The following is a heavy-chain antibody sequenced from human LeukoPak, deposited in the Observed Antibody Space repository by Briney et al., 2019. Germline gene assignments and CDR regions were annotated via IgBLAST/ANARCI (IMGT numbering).Heavy chain of an antibody. Sequence: GGSLRLSCAASGFTFSDYYMSWIRQAPGKGLEWVSYISSSGSTIYYADSVKGRFTISKDNAKNSLYLQMNSLRAEDTAVYYCARGEPTYYYDSSGYYYRYWGQGTLVTVSS. D-gene: IGHD3-22*01. J-gene: IGHJ4*02. CDR1: GFTFSDYY. V-gene: IGHV3-11*04. CDR2: ISSSGSTI. CDR3: ARGEPTYYYDSSGYYYRY.